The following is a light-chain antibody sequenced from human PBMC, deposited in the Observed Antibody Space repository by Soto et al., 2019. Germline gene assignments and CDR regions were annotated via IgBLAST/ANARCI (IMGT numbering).Light chain of an antibody. V-gene: IGLV2-14*03. CDR2: EVS. CDR3: SSYTRSSTRV. CDR1: SSDVGAYDY. Sequence: QSALTQPASVSGSPGQSITISCTGTSSDVGAYDYVSWYQQHPDKAPKLMIYEVSNRPSGVSNRFSGSKSVNTATLTISGLQADDEADYSCSSYTRSSTRVFGTGTKVTVL. J-gene: IGLJ1*01.